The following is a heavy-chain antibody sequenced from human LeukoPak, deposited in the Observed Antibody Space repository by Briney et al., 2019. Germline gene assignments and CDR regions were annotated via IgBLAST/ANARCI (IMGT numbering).Heavy chain of an antibody. D-gene: IGHD3-3*01. CDR1: GYSISSGYY. J-gene: IGHJ3*02. V-gene: IGHV4-38-2*01. Sequence: SETLSLTCAVSGYSISSGYYWGWIRQPPGKGVEWIGSIYHSGSTYYNPSLKSRVTISVDTSKNQFSLKLSSVTAADTAVYYCARPPRYYDFWSGEYAFDIWGQGTMVTVSS. CDR2: IYHSGST. CDR3: ARPPRYYDFWSGEYAFDI.